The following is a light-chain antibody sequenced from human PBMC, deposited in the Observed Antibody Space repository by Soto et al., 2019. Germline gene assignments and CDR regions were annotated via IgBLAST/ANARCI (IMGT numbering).Light chain of an antibody. CDR2: DAS. V-gene: IGKV3-11*01. Sequence: EIVLTQSPATLSLSPGERATLSCRASQSVSSLLAWYQQKSGQPPRLLISDASNRATGVPARFSGSGSGTDFTLIISSLEPEDFATYYCQQYNSYSGTFGQGTKVEIK. CDR1: QSVSSL. J-gene: IGKJ1*01. CDR3: QQYNSYSGT.